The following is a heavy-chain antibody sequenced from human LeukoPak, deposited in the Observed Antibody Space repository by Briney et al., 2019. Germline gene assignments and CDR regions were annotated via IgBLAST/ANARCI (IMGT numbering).Heavy chain of an antibody. V-gene: IGHV3-23*01. CDR1: GFAFSNYA. J-gene: IGHJ4*02. CDR2: MSGSGGHT. CDR3: AKDPY. Sequence: GGSLRLSCGASGFAFSNYAMTWVRQAPGKGLEWVSTMSGSGGHTYYSDSVKGRFTISRDNSKNTLYLQLNSLRAEDTAFYYCAKDPYWGQGTLVTVSS.